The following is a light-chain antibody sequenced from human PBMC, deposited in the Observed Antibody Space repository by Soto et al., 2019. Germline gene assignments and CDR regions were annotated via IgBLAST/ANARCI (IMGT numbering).Light chain of an antibody. J-gene: IGKJ5*01. V-gene: IGKV3-20*01. Sequence: IVSTQSPCTLSLSPGERATLSCWASQSVGTRLAWYQQRPGQPPRLLISGASSRATGIPDRFSGSGSATDFTLTISRLEPEDFALYCCQHYGSPPVTFGQGTRLEIK. CDR3: QHYGSPPVT. CDR2: GAS. CDR1: QSVGTR.